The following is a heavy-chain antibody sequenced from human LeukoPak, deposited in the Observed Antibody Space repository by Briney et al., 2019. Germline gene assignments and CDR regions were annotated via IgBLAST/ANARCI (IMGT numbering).Heavy chain of an antibody. CDR2: IYYSGST. CDR3: AGGDGYNYFLPDY. Sequence: SETLSLTCTVSGGSISSYYWSWIRQPPGKGLEWIGYIYYSGSTNYNPSLKSRVTISVDTSKNQFSLKLSSVTAADTAVYYCAGGDGYNYFLPDYWGQGTLVTVSS. J-gene: IGHJ4*02. CDR1: GGSISSYY. D-gene: IGHD5-24*01. V-gene: IGHV4-59*01.